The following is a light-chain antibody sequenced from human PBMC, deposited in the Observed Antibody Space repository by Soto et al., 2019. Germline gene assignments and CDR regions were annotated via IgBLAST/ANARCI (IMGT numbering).Light chain of an antibody. CDR3: SSYISSSTVV. V-gene: IGLV2-14*01. J-gene: IGLJ2*01. CDR1: SSDVGGYNY. CDR2: DVS. Sequence: QSALTQPASVSGSPGQSITISCTGTSSDVGGYNYVSWYQQHPGKAPKLMIYDVSNRPSGVSNRFSGSKSGNTASLTISGLQSEDGADYYCSSYISSSTVVFGGGTKLTVL.